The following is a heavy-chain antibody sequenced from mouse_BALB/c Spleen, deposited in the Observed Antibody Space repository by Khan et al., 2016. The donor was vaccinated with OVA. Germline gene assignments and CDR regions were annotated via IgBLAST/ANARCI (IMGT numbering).Heavy chain of an antibody. CDR1: GFTFSSYS. V-gene: IGHV5-6*01. CDR3: ADHLTGSFDY. Sequence: EVQLLETGGDLVKPGGSLKLSCAASGFTFSSYSMSWVRQTPDKRLEWVASISSGGAYTYYPDSVTGRFNISRDNAKNTLYLQMRDLKSEDKAMYYCADHLTGSFDYWGQGTLVTVSA. CDR2: ISSGGAYT. J-gene: IGHJ3*01. D-gene: IGHD4-1*01.